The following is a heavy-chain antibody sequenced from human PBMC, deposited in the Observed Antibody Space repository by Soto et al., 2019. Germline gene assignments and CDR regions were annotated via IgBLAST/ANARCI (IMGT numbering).Heavy chain of an antibody. CDR2: IHYSGST. J-gene: IGHJ4*02. D-gene: IGHD3-22*01. CDR3: ATNHDDISGRTPLLFDS. V-gene: IGHV4-31*03. CDR1: GDSIGTGGYY. Sequence: QVQLQESGPGLVKPPQTLSLTCTVSGDSIGTGGYYWDWIRQHPGKGPEWIGYIHYSGSTYYNPSLKSRLTISLDTSKNQFSLHLSSVTAADTAVYYCATNHDDISGRTPLLFDSWGQGTLVTVSS.